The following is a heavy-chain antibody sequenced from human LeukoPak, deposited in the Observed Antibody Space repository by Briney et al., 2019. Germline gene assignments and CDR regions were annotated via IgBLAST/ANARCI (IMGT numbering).Heavy chain of an antibody. CDR3: ARDFGKALDY. Sequence: GGSLRLSCAASGFTFSSYSMNWVRQAPGKGLEWVSSISSSSSYIYYADSVKGRFTISRDNAKNSLYLQMDSLRAEDTAVYYCARDFGKALDYWGQGTLVTVSS. J-gene: IGHJ4*02. CDR1: GFTFSSYS. CDR2: ISSSSSYI. D-gene: IGHD3-10*01. V-gene: IGHV3-21*01.